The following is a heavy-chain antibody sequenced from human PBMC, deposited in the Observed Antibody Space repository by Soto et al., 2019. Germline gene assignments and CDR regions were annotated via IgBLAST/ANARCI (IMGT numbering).Heavy chain of an antibody. CDR2: IYYSGST. Sequence: QVQLQESGPGLVKPSETLSLTCTVSGGSISSYYWSWIRQPPGKGLEWIGYIYYSGSTNYNPSLKSRVTISVDTSKNQFSLKLSSVTAADTAVYYCARDVYYYDSSGYRPVEYFDYWGQGTLVTVSS. V-gene: IGHV4-59*01. D-gene: IGHD3-22*01. J-gene: IGHJ4*02. CDR3: ARDVYYYDSSGYRPVEYFDY. CDR1: GGSISSYY.